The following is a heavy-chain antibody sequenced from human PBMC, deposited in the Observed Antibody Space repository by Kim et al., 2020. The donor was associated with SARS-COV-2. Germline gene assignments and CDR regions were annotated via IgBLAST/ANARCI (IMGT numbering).Heavy chain of an antibody. CDR2: INQSGST. D-gene: IGHD2-2*02. J-gene: IGHJ6*02. CDR1: GGSFSGHH. Sequence: SETLSLTCAVSGGSFSGHHWSWIRQPPAKGLEWIGEINQSGSTNYNPSLKSRVTMSIDTSKNQFSLKLTSVTAADTAFYYCARGRAGVVPSPILGRGPHYDYFIMDFWGHGATVTVSS. CDR3: ARGRAGVVPSPILGRGPHYDYFIMDF. V-gene: IGHV4-34*01.